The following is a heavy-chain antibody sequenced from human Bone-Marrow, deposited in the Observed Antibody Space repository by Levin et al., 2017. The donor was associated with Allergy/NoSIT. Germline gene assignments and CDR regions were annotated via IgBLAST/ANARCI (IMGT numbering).Heavy chain of an antibody. Sequence: SCAASGFTFSTYAMSWVRQVPGKGLEWVSTFTSLGRTYYADSVKGRFTISRDNSKNTLYLQMNSLRAEDTAVYYCAKDLDDWDYWYFDLWGRGTLVTVSS. D-gene: IGHD3-9*01. CDR3: AKDLDDWDYWYFDL. J-gene: IGHJ2*01. CDR2: FTSLGRT. CDR1: GFTFSTYA. V-gene: IGHV3-23*01.